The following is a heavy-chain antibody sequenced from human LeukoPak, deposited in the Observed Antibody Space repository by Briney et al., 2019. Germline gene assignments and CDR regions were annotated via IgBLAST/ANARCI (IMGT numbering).Heavy chain of an antibody. V-gene: IGHV4-59*12. D-gene: IGHD5-18*01. Sequence: SETLSFTCTVSGGSISTYYWSWIRKPPGKGLEWIGYIYYSGSTYYTPSLKSRITISVDTSKNQFALKLSSVTAADTAVYYCARETALGDAFDIWGQGTMVTVSS. CDR2: IYYSGST. CDR3: ARETALGDAFDI. CDR1: GGSISTYY. J-gene: IGHJ3*02.